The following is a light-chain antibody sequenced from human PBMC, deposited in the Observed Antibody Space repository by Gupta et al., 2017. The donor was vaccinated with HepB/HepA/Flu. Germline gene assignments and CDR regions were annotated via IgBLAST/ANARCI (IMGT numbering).Light chain of an antibody. CDR1: SSNIGPGLY. V-gene: IGLV1-40*01. J-gene: IGLJ2*01. CDR2: ANT. CDR3: KSYDSSLSGSV. Sequence: QCVLSLPPLVTGPPRQMVTISCRGSSSNIGPGLYVTWYQQLPGTAPKLLMYANTNRPSGVPDRFSGSKSGTSASLAITGLQAEDEADYYCKSYDSSLSGSVFGGGTKVTVL.